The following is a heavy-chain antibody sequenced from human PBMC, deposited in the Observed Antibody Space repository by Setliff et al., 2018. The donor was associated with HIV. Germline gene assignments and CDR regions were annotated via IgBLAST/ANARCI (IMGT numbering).Heavy chain of an antibody. CDR3: AKYATPGPSRIFDY. Sequence: PGGSLRLSCAASGFSFSIYDMSWVRQAPGKGLEWVSGISGSGINTYYADSVKGRFTISRDNSKNTLYLQMNSLRAEDTAVYYCAKYATPGPSRIFDYWGPGALVTVSS. D-gene: IGHD2-2*01. V-gene: IGHV3-23*01. CDR1: GFSFSIYD. J-gene: IGHJ4*02. CDR2: ISGSGINT.